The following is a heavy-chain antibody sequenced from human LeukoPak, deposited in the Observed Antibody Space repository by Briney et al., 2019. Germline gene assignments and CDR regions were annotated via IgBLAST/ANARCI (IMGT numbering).Heavy chain of an antibody. Sequence: PSETLSLTCAVYGGSFSGYYWSWIRQPPGKGLEWIGEINHSGSTNYNPSLKSRVTISVDTSKNQFSLKLSSVAAADTAVYYCARGPGFGNDYWGQGTLVTVSS. D-gene: IGHD3-10*01. CDR2: INHSGST. J-gene: IGHJ4*02. CDR3: ARGPGFGNDY. V-gene: IGHV4-34*01. CDR1: GGSFSGYY.